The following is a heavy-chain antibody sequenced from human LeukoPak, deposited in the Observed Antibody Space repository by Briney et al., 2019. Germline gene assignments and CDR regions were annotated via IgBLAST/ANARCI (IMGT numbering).Heavy chain of an antibody. J-gene: IGHJ4*02. CDR3: ARGIGSYSDY. Sequence: GGSLRLSCAASGFTFSSYAMSWVRQAPGKGLEWVSSISSSSSYIYYADSVKGRFTISRDNAKNSLYLQMNSLRAEDTAVYYCARGIGSYSDYWGQGTLVTVSS. CDR2: ISSSSSYI. D-gene: IGHD1-26*01. CDR1: GFTFSSYA. V-gene: IGHV3-21*01.